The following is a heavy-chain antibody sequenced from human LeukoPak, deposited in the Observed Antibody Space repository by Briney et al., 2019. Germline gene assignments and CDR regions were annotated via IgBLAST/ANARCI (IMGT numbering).Heavy chain of an antibody. CDR2: ISSSSSTI. V-gene: IGHV3-48*02. CDR3: ARVRRDDILTGYYLYYFDY. D-gene: IGHD3-9*01. CDR1: GFTFSSYS. J-gene: IGHJ4*02. Sequence: GGSLRLSCAASGFTFSSYSMNWVRQAPGKRLEWVSYISSSSSTIYYADSVKGRFTISRDNAKNSLYLQMNSLRDEDTAVYYCARVRRDDILTGYYLYYFDYWGQGTLVTVSS.